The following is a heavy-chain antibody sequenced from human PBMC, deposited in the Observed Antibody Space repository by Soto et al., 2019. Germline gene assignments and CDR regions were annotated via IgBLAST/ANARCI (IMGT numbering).Heavy chain of an antibody. J-gene: IGHJ6*02. D-gene: IGHD6-13*01. V-gene: IGHV1-18*01. Sequence: ASVKVSCKASGYTFTSYGISWVRQAPGQGLEWMGWISAYNGNTNYAQKLQGRVTMTTDTSTSTAYMELRSLRSDDTAVYYCARVDSSGWYGVTTYYYYGMDVWGQGTTVTVSS. CDR2: ISAYNGNT. CDR1: GYTFTSYG. CDR3: ARVDSSGWYGVTTYYYYGMDV.